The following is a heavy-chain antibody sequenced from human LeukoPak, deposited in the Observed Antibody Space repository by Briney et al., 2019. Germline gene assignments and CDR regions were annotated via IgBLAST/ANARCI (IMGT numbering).Heavy chain of an antibody. CDR2: IYYSGST. CDR3: ARDVPLDDAFDI. J-gene: IGHJ3*02. CDR1: GGSISSYY. Sequence: SETLSLTCTVSGGSISSYYWSWIRQPPGKGLEWIGYIYYSGSTYYNPSLKSRVTISVDTSKNQFSLKLSSVTAADTAVYYCARDVPLDDAFDIWGQGTMVTVSS. D-gene: IGHD2-2*01. V-gene: IGHV4-30-4*08.